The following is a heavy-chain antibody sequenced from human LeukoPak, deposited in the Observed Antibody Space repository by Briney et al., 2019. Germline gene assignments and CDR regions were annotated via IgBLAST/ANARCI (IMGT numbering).Heavy chain of an antibody. Sequence: SVKVSCKASGGTFSSYAISWVRQAPGQGLEWMGGFIPISGTANYAQKFQGRVTITADESTSTAYMELSSLRSEDTAVYYCARTNYDSSGYYWDRYFDYWGQGTLVTVSS. CDR1: GGTFSSYA. J-gene: IGHJ4*02. D-gene: IGHD3-22*01. V-gene: IGHV1-69*01. CDR3: ARTNYDSSGYYWDRYFDY. CDR2: FIPISGTA.